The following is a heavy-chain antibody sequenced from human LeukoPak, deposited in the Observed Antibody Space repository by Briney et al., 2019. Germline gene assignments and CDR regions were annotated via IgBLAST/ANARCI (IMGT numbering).Heavy chain of an antibody. Sequence: SQTLSLTCTVSGGSISSGGYYWSWIRQHPGKGLEWIGYIYYSGSTYYNPSLKSRVTISVDTSKNQFSLKLSSVTAADTAVYYCARVSFGSGSYSFGYWGQGTLVTVSS. CDR3: ARVSFGSGSYSFGY. CDR1: GGSISSGGYY. CDR2: IYYSGST. V-gene: IGHV4-31*03. J-gene: IGHJ4*02. D-gene: IGHD3-10*01.